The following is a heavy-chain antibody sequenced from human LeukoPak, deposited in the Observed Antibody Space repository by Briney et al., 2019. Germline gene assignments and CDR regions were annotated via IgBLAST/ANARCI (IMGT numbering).Heavy chain of an antibody. CDR3: ARFARDHFGYCSSTSCYRTDNWFDP. CDR1: GGIFSSYS. J-gene: IGHJ5*02. CDR2: ISPVVGTA. V-gene: IGHV1-69*13. D-gene: IGHD2-2*02. Sequence: SVKVSCKASGGIFSSYSLTWVRQAPGQGLEWMGGISPVVGTASYAQKFQGRVTITADESTSTAYMELSSLRSEDTAVYYCARFARDHFGYCSSTSCYRTDNWFDPWGQGTLVTVSS.